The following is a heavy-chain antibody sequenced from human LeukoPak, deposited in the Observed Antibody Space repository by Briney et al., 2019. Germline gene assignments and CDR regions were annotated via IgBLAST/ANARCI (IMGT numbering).Heavy chain of an antibody. CDR1: GFTFSSYS. CDR2: ISGSSSYI. Sequence: PGGSLRLSCAASGFTFSSYSMNWVRQAPGKGLEWVSSISGSSSYINYADSVKGRFTISRDNAQNLLFLQLNSLRAEDTAVYYCARDPYSSGWYKDAFDIWGQGTMVTVSS. J-gene: IGHJ3*02. D-gene: IGHD6-19*01. V-gene: IGHV3-21*01. CDR3: ARDPYSSGWYKDAFDI.